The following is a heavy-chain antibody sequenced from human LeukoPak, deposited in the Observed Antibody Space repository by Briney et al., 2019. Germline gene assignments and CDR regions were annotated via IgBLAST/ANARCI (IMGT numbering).Heavy chain of an antibody. J-gene: IGHJ4*02. V-gene: IGHV3-66*02. CDR2: IYSGGST. Sequence: GGSLRLSCAASGFTVSSNYMSWVRQAPGKGLEWVSVIYSGGSTYYADSVKGRFTIFRDNSKNTLYLQMNSLRAEDTAVYYCAREVAFGWCLDYWGQGTLVTVSS. D-gene: IGHD2-21*01. CDR1: GFTVSSNY. CDR3: AREVAFGWCLDY.